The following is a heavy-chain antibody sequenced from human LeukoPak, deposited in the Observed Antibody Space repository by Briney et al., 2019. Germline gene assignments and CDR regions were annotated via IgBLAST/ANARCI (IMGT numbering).Heavy chain of an antibody. CDR1: GYTFTGYY. CDR3: ARTKAVAGGNAFDI. D-gene: IGHD6-19*01. V-gene: IGHV1-2*02. J-gene: IGHJ3*02. Sequence: ASVKVSCKASGYTFTGYYMHWVRQAPGQGLEWMGWINPNSGGTNYAQKFQGRVTMTRDTFISTAYMELSRLRSDDTAVYYCARTKAVAGGNAFDIWGQGTMVTVSS. CDR2: INPNSGGT.